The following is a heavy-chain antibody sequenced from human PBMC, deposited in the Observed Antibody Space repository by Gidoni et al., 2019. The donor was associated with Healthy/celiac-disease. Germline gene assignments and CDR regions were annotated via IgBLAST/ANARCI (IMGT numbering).Heavy chain of an antibody. Sequence: EVQLVESGGGLVQPGRSLRLSCTASESSFGDYAMSWFRQAPGKGLEWVGFIRSKAYGGTTEYAASVKGRLTISRDDSKSIAYLQMNSLKTEDTAVYYCTRARDSSGYYYSWGQGTLVTVSS. CDR2: IRSKAYGGTT. J-gene: IGHJ5*02. V-gene: IGHV3-49*03. D-gene: IGHD3-22*01. CDR1: ESSFGDYA. CDR3: TRARDSSGYYYS.